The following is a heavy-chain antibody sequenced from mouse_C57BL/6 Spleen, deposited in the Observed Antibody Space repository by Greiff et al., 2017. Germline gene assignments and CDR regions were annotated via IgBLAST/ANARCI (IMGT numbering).Heavy chain of an antibody. CDR1: GYTFTSYW. D-gene: IGHD2-4*01. J-gene: IGHJ2*01. CDR3: ARRDYEVDY. V-gene: IGHV1-69*01. Sequence: VQLQQPGAELVMPGASVKLSCKASGYTFTSYWMHWVKQRPGQGLEWIGEIDPSDSYTNYNQKFKGKSTLTVDKSSSTAYMQLSSLTSEDSAVYYCARRDYEVDYWGQGTTLTFSS. CDR2: IDPSDSYT.